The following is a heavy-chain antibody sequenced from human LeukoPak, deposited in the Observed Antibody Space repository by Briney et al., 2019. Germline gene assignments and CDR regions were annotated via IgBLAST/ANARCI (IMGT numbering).Heavy chain of an antibody. Sequence: PGGSLRLSCAASGFTFSSYSMNWVRQAPGKGLEWVSYISSSSSTIYYADSVKGRFTISRDNAKNSLYLQMNSLRAEDTAVYYCARETRQYYYYGMDVWGQGTTVTVSS. J-gene: IGHJ6*02. CDR1: GFTFSSYS. CDR2: ISSSSSTI. V-gene: IGHV3-48*01. CDR3: ARETRQYYYYGMDV.